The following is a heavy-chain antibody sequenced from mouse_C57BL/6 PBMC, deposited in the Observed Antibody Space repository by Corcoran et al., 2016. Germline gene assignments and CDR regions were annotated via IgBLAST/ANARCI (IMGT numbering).Heavy chain of an antibody. D-gene: IGHD2-2*01. CDR2: IYWDDDK. V-gene: IGHV8-12*01. CDR3: ARMVTYFDY. Sequence: QVTLKESGPGILQSSQTLSLTCSFSGFSLSTSGMGVSWIRQPSGKGLEWLAHIYWDDDKRYNPSLKSRLTISKDTSRNQVFLKITSVDTADTATCYCARMVTYFDYWGQGTTLTVSS. CDR1: GFSLSTSGMG. J-gene: IGHJ2*01.